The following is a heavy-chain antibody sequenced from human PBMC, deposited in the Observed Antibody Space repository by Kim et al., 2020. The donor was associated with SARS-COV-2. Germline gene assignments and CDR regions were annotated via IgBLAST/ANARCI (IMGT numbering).Heavy chain of an antibody. CDR1: GGSISSYY. CDR2: IYYSGST. Sequence: SETLSLTCTVSGGSISSYYWSWIRQPPGKGLEWIGYIYYSGSTNYNPSLKSRVTISVDTSKNQFSLKLSSVTAADTAVYYCASLPMVRGVKHDYWGQGTLVTVSS. CDR3: ASLPMVRGVKHDY. V-gene: IGHV4-59*01. J-gene: IGHJ4*02. D-gene: IGHD3-10*01.